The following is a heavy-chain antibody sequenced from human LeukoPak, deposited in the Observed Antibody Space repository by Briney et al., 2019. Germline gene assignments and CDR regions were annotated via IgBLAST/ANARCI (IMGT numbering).Heavy chain of an antibody. J-gene: IGHJ4*02. D-gene: IGHD5-18*01. CDR3: VKDIRRGYNFGYDQFAY. V-gene: IGHV3-48*03. CDR1: GFTFSSYD. CDR2: ISSSGRIK. Sequence: PGGSLRLSCAASGFTFSSYDINWVRQAPGKGLEWTSYISSSGRIKHYADSVKGRFTISRDNSKNTVSLQMNSLNPEDTALYYCVKDIRRGYNFGYDQFAYWGQGTLVTVSS.